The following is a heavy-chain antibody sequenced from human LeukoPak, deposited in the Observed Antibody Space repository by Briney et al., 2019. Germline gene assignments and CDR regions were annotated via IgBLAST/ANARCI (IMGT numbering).Heavy chain of an antibody. Sequence: PGGSLRLSCVASGFTLSACAMNWVRQAPGRGLEWVSYINSISRTIYYADSVKGRFTISRDNAKNSLYLQMNSLRDEDTAVYYCARDHDAPGSFYDYWGQGTLVTVSS. CDR2: INSISRTI. CDR1: GFTLSACA. CDR3: ARDHDAPGSFYDY. J-gene: IGHJ4*02. V-gene: IGHV3-48*02. D-gene: IGHD1-26*01.